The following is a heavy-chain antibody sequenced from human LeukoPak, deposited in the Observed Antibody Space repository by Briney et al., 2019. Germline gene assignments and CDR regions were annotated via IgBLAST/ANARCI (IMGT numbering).Heavy chain of an antibody. CDR3: ARDDSGWYNY. V-gene: IGHV3-23*01. Sequence: GGSLRLSCAASGFTLSSYAMSWVRQAPGKGLEWVSLISGNAGSTYYADSVKGRFTISRDNSKNTLYLQMNSLRAEDTAVYYCARDDSGWYNYWGQGTLVTVSS. CDR1: GFTLSSYA. CDR2: ISGNAGST. D-gene: IGHD6-19*01. J-gene: IGHJ4*02.